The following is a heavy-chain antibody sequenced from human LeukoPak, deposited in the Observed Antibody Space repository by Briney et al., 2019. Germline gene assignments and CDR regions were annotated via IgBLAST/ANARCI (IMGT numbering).Heavy chain of an antibody. Sequence: GGSLRLSCEGSGYTFTTYAMSWVRQAPGKGLEWVSSIRNSGANTYYADSVRGRFTFSRDNSKSTLYLQMNSLRAEDTALYYCAKGNDYYDDWGQGTLVTVSS. CDR2: IRNSGANT. V-gene: IGHV3-23*01. J-gene: IGHJ4*02. D-gene: IGHD1-1*01. CDR1: GYTFTTYA. CDR3: AKGNDYYDD.